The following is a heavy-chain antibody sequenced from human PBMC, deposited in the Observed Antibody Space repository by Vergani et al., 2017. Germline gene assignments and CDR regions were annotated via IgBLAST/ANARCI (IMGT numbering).Heavy chain of an antibody. CDR1: GFTFSSYA. D-gene: IGHD3-10*02. J-gene: IGHJ4*02. CDR3: AKQRRRCMLGKCSVDY. CDR2: ISGSGGST. V-gene: IGHV3-23*01. Sequence: EVQLLESGGGLVQPGGSLRLSCAASGFTFSSYAMSWVRQAPGKGLEWVSAISGSGGSTYYADSVKGRFTISRDNSKNTLYLQMNSLRAEDTAVYYCAKQRRRCMLGKCSVDYWGQGTLVTVSS.